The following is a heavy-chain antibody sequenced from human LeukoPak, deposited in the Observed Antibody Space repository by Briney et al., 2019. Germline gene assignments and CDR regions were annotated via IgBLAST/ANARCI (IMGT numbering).Heavy chain of an antibody. D-gene: IGHD4-17*01. J-gene: IGHJ4*02. CDR1: RGTFSSYA. CDR3: AGDYGDYVFDY. Sequence: ASVKVSCKASRGTFSSYAISWVRQAPGQGLEWMGGIIPIFGTANYAQKFQGRVTITADESTSTAYMELSSLRSEDTAVYYCAGDYGDYVFDYWGQGTLVTVSS. V-gene: IGHV1-69*13. CDR2: IIPIFGTA.